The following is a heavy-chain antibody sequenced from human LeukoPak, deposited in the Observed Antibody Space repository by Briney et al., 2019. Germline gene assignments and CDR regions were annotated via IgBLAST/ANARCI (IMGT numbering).Heavy chain of an antibody. V-gene: IGHV4-30-4*01. CDR3: ASANPLRGVIITEREYYFDY. J-gene: IGHJ4*02. CDR2: IYYSGST. Sequence: SQTLSLTCTVSGGSISSGDYYWSWIRQPPGKGLEWIGYIYYSGSTYYNPSLKSRVTISVDTSKNQFSLKLSSVTAADTAVYYCASANPLRGVIITEREYYFDYWGQGTLVTVSS. CDR1: GGSISSGDYY. D-gene: IGHD3-10*01.